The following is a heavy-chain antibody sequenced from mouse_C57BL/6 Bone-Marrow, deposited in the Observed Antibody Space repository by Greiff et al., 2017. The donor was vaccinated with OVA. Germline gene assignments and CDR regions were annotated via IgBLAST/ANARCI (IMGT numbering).Heavy chain of an antibody. CDR3: ARRTTSYAMDY. D-gene: IGHD1-1*01. Sequence: EVHLVESGGGLVQPGGSLKLSCAASGFTFSDYYMYWVRQTPEKRLEWVAYISNGGGSTYYPDTVKGRFTISRDNAKNTLYLQMSRLKSEDTAVYYCARRTTSYAMDYWGHGTSVTVSS. CDR1: GFTFSDYY. V-gene: IGHV5-12*01. CDR2: ISNGGGST. J-gene: IGHJ4*01.